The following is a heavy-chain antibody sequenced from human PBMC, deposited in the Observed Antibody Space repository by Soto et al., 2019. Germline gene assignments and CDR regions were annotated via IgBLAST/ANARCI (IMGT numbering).Heavy chain of an antibody. D-gene: IGHD1-7*01. J-gene: IGHJ4*02. V-gene: IGHV3-33*03. Sequence: QAQLVESGGGVVQPGTSLRLSCAASGFTISTHGMHWVRQAPGKGLEWLANIWYDGSNKFYAESVKGRFSISKDNSKNKLYLQMSILRAADTAVYYCAAATTWNFPFPYWGQGTQVTVSS. CDR2: IWYDGSNK. CDR3: AAATTWNFPFPY. CDR1: GFTISTHG.